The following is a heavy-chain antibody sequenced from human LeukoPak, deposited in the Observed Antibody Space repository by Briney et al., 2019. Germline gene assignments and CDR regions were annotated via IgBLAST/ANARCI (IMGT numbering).Heavy chain of an antibody. CDR2: IYYSGST. CDR3: ATETCIAQIDY. V-gene: IGHV4-59*01. CDR1: GGSISIFY. Sequence: PSETLSLTCTVSGGSISIFYWSWIRQPPGKGLEWIGYIYYSGSTNYNPSLKSRVTISVDTSKNQFSLKLSSVTAADTAVYYCATETCIAQIDYWGQGTLVTVSS. D-gene: IGHD6-13*01. J-gene: IGHJ4*02.